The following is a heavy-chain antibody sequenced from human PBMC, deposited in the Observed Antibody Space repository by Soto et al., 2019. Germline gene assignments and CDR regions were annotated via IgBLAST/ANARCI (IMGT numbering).Heavy chain of an antibody. CDR1: GFTVSSNY. CDR3: AKDLNYDILTGYYYYGMDV. V-gene: IGHV3-21*05. D-gene: IGHD3-9*01. J-gene: IGHJ6*02. Sequence: GGSLRLSCAASGFTVSSNYMNWVRQAPGKGLEWVSYIMPGSSHIFYADSVKGRFTISRDNTKNSLYLQMNSLRTEDTALHYCAKDLNYDILTGYYYYGMDVWGQGTTVTVSS. CDR2: IMPGSSHI.